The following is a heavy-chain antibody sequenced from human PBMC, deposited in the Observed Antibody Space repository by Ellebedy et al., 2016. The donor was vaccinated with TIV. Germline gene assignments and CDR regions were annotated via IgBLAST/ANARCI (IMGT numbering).Heavy chain of an antibody. J-gene: IGHJ4*02. D-gene: IGHD3-10*01. V-gene: IGHV4-38-2*02. CDR2: VHRSGTT. CDR3: ARDRTPILRGDGY. CDR1: GYSVTTDYS. Sequence: MPSETLSLTCTVSGYSVTTDYSWAWIRQSPGKGLEWIGSVHRSGTTYYSPSLKSRLTISLDTSKNQFSLSLTSVTAADTAVYYCARDRTPILRGDGYWGQGTLVTVSS.